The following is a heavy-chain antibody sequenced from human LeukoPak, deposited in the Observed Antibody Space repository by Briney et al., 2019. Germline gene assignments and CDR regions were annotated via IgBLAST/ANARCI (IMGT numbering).Heavy chain of an antibody. Sequence: KASETLSLTCTVPGGSISTYYWSWIRQPPGKGLEWIGYIYYSGSTNYNPSLKSRVTISVDTSKNQFSLKLTSVTAADTAVYYCARELGATVVNYGMDVWGQGTTVTVSS. D-gene: IGHD4-23*01. CDR3: ARELGATVVNYGMDV. V-gene: IGHV4-59*01. J-gene: IGHJ6*02. CDR1: GGSISTYY. CDR2: IYYSGST.